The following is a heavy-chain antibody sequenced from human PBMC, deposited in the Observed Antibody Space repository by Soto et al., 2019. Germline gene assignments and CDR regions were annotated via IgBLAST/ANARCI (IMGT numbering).Heavy chain of an antibody. Sequence: QLQLQESGPGLVKPSETLSLTCTVSGGSISSSSYYWGWIRQPPGKGLEWIGSIYYSGSTYYNPSLKSRVTISVDTSKNQFSLKLRSVTAADTAVYYCARGDTAMVPFDYWGQGTLVTVSS. J-gene: IGHJ4*02. CDR3: ARGDTAMVPFDY. CDR2: IYYSGST. D-gene: IGHD5-18*01. V-gene: IGHV4-39*01. CDR1: GGSISSSSYY.